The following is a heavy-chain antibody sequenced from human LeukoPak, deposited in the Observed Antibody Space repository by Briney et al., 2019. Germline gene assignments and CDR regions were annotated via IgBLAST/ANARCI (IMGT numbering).Heavy chain of an antibody. Sequence: GSLRLSCAASGFTFSSYAMSWVRQAPGKGLEWVSAISGSGGSTYYADSVKGRFTISRDNSKNTLYLQMNSLRAEDTAVYYCAKNLLGGSAYCGGDCSPGDAFDIWGQGTMVTVSS. CDR2: ISGSGGST. D-gene: IGHD2-21*02. V-gene: IGHV3-23*01. J-gene: IGHJ3*02. CDR1: GFTFSSYA. CDR3: AKNLLGGSAYCGGDCSPGDAFDI.